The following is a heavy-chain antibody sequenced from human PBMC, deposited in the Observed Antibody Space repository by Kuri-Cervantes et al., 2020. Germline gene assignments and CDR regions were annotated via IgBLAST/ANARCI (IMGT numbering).Heavy chain of an antibody. Sequence: GSLRLSCAVSGGSISSSNWWSWVRQPPGKGLEWIGEIYHSGSTNYNPSLKSRVTISVDTSKNQFSLKLSSVTAADTAVYYCARAPHCSSTSCSGDYFDYWGQGTLVTVSS. CDR2: IYHSGST. CDR1: GGSISSSNW. J-gene: IGHJ4*02. V-gene: IGHV4-4*02. CDR3: ARAPHCSSTSCSGDYFDY. D-gene: IGHD2-2*01.